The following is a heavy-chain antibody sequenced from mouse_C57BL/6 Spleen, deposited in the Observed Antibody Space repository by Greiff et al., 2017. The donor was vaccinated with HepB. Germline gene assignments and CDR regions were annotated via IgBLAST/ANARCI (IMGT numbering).Heavy chain of an antibody. CDR1: GFTFSDYG. Sequence: EVMLVESGGGLVQPGGSLKLSCAASGFTFSDYGMAWVRQAPRKGPEWVAFISNLAYSIYYADTVTGRFTISRENAKNTLYLEMSSLRSEDTAMYYCARRANWDRNWYFDVWGTGTTVTVSS. V-gene: IGHV5-15*04. D-gene: IGHD4-1*01. CDR3: ARRANWDRNWYFDV. J-gene: IGHJ1*03. CDR2: ISNLAYSI.